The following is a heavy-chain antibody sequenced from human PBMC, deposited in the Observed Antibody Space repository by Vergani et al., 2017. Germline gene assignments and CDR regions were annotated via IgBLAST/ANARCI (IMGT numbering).Heavy chain of an antibody. CDR3: ARDDPLGGYSGYDPFDY. CDR1: GGTFSSYA. D-gene: IGHD5-12*01. J-gene: IGHJ4*02. V-gene: IGHV1-69*13. CDR2: IIPIFGTS. Sequence: QVQLVQSGAEVKKPGSSVKVSCKASGGTFSSYAISGVRQAPGQGREWMGRIIPIFGTSNYAQKFQGRVTITADESPSTAYMELSSLRSEDTAVYYCARDDPLGGYSGYDPFDYWGQGTLVTVSS.